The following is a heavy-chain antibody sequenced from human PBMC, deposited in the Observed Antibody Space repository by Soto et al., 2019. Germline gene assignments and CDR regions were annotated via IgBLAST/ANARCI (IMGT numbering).Heavy chain of an antibody. J-gene: IGHJ5*02. CDR1: GGSVSSGSYY. CDR3: ARVSGP. CDR2: IYYSGST. V-gene: IGHV4-61*01. Sequence: ASETLPLTCTVSGGSVSSGSYYWSWIRQPPGKGLEWIGYIYYSGSTNYNPSLKSRVTISVDTSKNQFSLKLSSVTAADTAVYYCARVSGPWGQGTLVTVSS.